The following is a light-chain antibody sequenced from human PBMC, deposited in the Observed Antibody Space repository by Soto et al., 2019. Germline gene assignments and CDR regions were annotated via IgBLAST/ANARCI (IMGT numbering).Light chain of an antibody. Sequence: IVLTQSPATLSVSPGERATLSCRASQNIDGNLAWYQRKPGQAPRLLMYATSVRATGIPARFSGSGSGTEYTLTISSLQSGDFAVFYCQQYDGWYTFGQGTKLEIK. V-gene: IGKV3-15*01. CDR2: ATS. J-gene: IGKJ2*01. CDR1: QNIDGN. CDR3: QQYDGWYT.